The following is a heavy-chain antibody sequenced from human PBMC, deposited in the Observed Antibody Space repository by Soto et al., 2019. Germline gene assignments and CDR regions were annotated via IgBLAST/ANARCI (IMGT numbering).Heavy chain of an antibody. J-gene: IGHJ5*02. CDR2: IIPIIGII. D-gene: IGHD3-22*01. CDR1: GGTFSTYT. Sequence: SVKVSCKASGGTFSTYTITCVRQAPGQGLEWMGRIIPIIGIINYAQKFQGRVTITADKFTGTAYMELTRLRSDDTAVYYCAGDPDSHYNDSHASSYPWGQGTLVTVS. V-gene: IGHV1-69*04. CDR3: AGDPDSHYNDSHASSYP.